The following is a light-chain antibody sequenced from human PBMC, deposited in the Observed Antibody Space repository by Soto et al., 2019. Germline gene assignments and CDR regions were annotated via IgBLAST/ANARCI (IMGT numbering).Light chain of an antibody. J-gene: IGLJ3*02. V-gene: IGLV2-8*01. Sequence: QSALTQPLSASGSPGQSVTISSTGTSSDVGGYNYVSWYQQYPGRAPKLMIYEVTKRPSGVPDRFSGSKSGNTASLTVSGLQAEDEADYYCSSYAASNNFYFVFGGGTKLTVL. CDR1: SSDVGGYNY. CDR3: SSYAASNNFYFV. CDR2: EVT.